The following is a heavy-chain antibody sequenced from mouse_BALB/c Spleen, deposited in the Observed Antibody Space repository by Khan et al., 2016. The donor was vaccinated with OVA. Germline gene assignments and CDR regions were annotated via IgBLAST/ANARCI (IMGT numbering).Heavy chain of an antibody. CDR2: ISYSGST. J-gene: IGHJ2*01. CDR3: ARSIMAS. V-gene: IGHV3-2*02. CDR1: GYSITSDYA. Sequence: EVKLEESGPGLVKPSQSLSLTCTVTGYSITSDYARNWIRQFPGNKLEWMGDISYSGSTTYNPSLKSRISITRDTAKNQFFLQLNSATTEDSATYYCARSIMASWGQGNTLSVSS.